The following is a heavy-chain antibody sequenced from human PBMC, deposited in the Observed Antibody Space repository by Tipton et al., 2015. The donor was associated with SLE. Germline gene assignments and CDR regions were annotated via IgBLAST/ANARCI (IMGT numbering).Heavy chain of an antibody. CDR3: ARVFIFYDSSGYYPFDY. J-gene: IGHJ4*02. V-gene: IGHV1-2*02. CDR1: GYTFTDYY. CDR2: INPNTGGT. D-gene: IGHD3-22*01. Sequence: QLVQSGAEVKKPGASVKVSCKASGYTFTDYYMHWVRQAPGQGLEWMGWINPNTGGTNYAQKFQGRVTMTRDTSISTAYMDLSRLRSDDTAVYYCARVFIFYDSSGYYPFDYWGQGTLVTVSS.